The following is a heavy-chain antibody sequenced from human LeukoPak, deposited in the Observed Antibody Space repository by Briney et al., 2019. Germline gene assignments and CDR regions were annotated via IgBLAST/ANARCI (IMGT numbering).Heavy chain of an antibody. CDR2: IYYGGST. CDR1: GGSISSSNYY. V-gene: IGHV4-39*01. J-gene: IGHJ4*02. CDR3: ARQPPRVYYFDY. Sequence: PSETLSLTCTVSGGSISSSNYYWAWIRQPPGEALEWIGSIYYGGSTYYNPSLKSRVTISVDTSKNQFSLKLSSVTAADAAVYNCARQPPRVYYFDYWDQGTLVTVSS.